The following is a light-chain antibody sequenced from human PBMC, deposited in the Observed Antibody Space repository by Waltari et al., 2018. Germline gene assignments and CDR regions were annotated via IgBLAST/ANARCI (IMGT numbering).Light chain of an antibody. V-gene: IGLV3-1*01. CDR3: QAWDSSTVV. CDR2: QDS. J-gene: IGLJ2*01. CDR1: TLGDQN. Sequence: SFEITPQPSVTVSPGQTAIIPCSGSTLGDQNACWYKQKPGQSPVLVIYQDSKRPSGSPERFSGSNSGNTATLTISGTQAMDEADYYCQAWDSSTVVFGGGTKLTVL.